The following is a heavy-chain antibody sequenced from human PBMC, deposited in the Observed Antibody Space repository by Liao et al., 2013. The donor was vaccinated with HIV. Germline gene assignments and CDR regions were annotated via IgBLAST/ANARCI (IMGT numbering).Heavy chain of an antibody. CDR2: IYYSGTA. Sequence: QLQLQESGPGLVKPSETLSLTCTVSGGSISNSFYYWGWIRQPPGKGLEWIGNIYYSGTANYNPSLRGRVTMSVDTSKNQFSLKLTSVTAADTAVYYCAREGDFGVVRGFGNWGQGSLVTVSS. CDR3: AREGDFGVVRGFGN. J-gene: IGHJ4*02. D-gene: IGHD3-3*01. CDR1: GGSISNSFYY. V-gene: IGHV4-39*07.